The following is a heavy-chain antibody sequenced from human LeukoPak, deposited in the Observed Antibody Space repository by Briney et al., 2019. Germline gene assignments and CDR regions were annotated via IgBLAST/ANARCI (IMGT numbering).Heavy chain of an antibody. V-gene: IGHV3-23*01. CDR2: VSASGGST. Sequence: PGGSLRLSCAASGFIFRNHAMNWVRQAPGQGLEWVSGVSASGGSTFNTDSVKGRFSISRDNSKNTLYLEMNSLRHEDTALYYCAKSLGNQGVIDYWGQGTLVTVSS. CDR3: AKSLGNQGVIDY. D-gene: IGHD3-10*01. J-gene: IGHJ4*02. CDR1: GFIFRNHA.